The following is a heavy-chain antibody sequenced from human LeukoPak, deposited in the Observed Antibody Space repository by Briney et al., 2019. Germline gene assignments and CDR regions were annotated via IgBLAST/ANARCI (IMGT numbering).Heavy chain of an antibody. J-gene: IGHJ3*02. Sequence: PSETLSLTCTVSGGSISSYYWSWIRQPPGKGLEWIGYIYYSGSTNYNPSLESRVTISVDTSKNQFSLKLSSVTAADTAVYYCARRPDGFDIWGQGTMVTVSS. V-gene: IGHV4-59*12. CDR1: GGSISSYY. CDR3: ARRPDGFDI. CDR2: IYYSGST.